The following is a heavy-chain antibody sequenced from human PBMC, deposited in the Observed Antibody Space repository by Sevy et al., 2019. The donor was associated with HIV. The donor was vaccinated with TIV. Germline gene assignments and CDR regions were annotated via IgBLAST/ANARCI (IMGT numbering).Heavy chain of an antibody. CDR1: GFTFSSYD. J-gene: IGHJ6*02. CDR2: IGTAGDT. V-gene: IGHV3-13*01. CDR3: ARGPLRAAASFLDYYGMDV. D-gene: IGHD2-2*01. Sequence: GGSLRLSCAASGFTFSSYDMHWVRQATGKGLEWVSAIGTAGDTYYPGSVKGRFTISRENAKNSLYLQMNSLRAGDTAVYYCARGPLRAAASFLDYYGMDVWGQGTTVTVSS.